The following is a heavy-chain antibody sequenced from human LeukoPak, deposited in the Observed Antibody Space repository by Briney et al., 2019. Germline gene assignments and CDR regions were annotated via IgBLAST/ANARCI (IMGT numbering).Heavy chain of an antibody. V-gene: IGHV1-69*06. CDR2: IIPIFGTA. D-gene: IGHD3-22*01. Sequence: SVKVSCKASGGTFSSYAISWVRQAPGQGLEWMGGIIPIFGTANYAQKFQGRVTITADKSTSTAYMELSSLRSEDTAVYYCARATLTYYYDSSGYYDAFDIWGQGTMVTVSS. CDR1: GGTFSSYA. J-gene: IGHJ3*02. CDR3: ARATLTYYYDSSGYYDAFDI.